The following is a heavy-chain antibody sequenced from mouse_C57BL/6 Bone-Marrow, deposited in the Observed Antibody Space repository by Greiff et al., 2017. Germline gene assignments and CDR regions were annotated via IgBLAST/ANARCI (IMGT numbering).Heavy chain of an antibody. J-gene: IGHJ2*01. CDR3: TTPCYDYCSSRFDY. CDR2: IDPENGDT. Sequence: VQLKQSGAELVRPGASVKLSCTASGFNIKDDYMHWVKQRPEQGLEWIGWIDPENGDTEYASKFQGKATITADTSSNTAYLQLSSLTSEDTAVYYCTTPCYDYCSSRFDYWGQGTTLTVTS. CDR1: GFNIKDDY. D-gene: IGHD1-1*01. V-gene: IGHV14-4*01.